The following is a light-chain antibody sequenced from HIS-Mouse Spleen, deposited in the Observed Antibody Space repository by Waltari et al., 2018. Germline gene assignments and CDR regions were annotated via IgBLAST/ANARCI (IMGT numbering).Light chain of an antibody. V-gene: IGKV1-8*01. Sequence: AIRMTQSPSSLSASTGDRVTITCRASQGISSYLAWYQQKPGKAPKLLIYAASTLQSGVPSRFSGSGSGTDFTLTISSLQTEDFATYYCQQFNSYPVTFGQGTRLEIK. CDR2: AAS. J-gene: IGKJ5*01. CDR3: QQFNSYPVT. CDR1: QGISSY.